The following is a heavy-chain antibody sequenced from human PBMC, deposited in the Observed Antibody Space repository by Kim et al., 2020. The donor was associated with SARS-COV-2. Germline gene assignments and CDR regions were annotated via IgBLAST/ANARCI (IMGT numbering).Heavy chain of an antibody. CDR3: ARGGSVAAAGYYYYGMDV. CDR2: INPNSGGT. J-gene: IGHJ6*02. CDR1: GYTFTGYY. Sequence: ASVKVSCKASGYTFTGYYMHWVRQAPGQGLEWMGRINPNSGGTNYAQKFQGRVTMTRDTSISTAYMELSRLRSDDTAVYYCARGGSVAAAGYYYYGMDVWGQGTTVTVSS. D-gene: IGHD6-13*01. V-gene: IGHV1-2*06.